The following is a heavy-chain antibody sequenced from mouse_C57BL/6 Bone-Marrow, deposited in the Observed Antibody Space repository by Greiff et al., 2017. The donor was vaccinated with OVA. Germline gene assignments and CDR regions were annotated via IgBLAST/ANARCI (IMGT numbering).Heavy chain of an antibody. V-gene: IGHV5-16*01. CDR1: GFTFSDYY. D-gene: IGHD1-1*01. CDR2: INYDGSST. Sequence: EVKLVESAGGLVQPGSSMKLSCTASGFTFSDYYMAWVRQVPEKGLEWVANINYDGSSTYYLDSLKSRFIISRDNAKNILYLQMSSLKSEDTATYYCARDGVTTVVAHWYFDVWGTGTTVTVSS. J-gene: IGHJ1*03. CDR3: ARDGVTTVVAHWYFDV.